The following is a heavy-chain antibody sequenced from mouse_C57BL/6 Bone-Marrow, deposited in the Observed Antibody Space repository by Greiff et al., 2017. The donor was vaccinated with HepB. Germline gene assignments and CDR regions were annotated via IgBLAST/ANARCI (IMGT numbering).Heavy chain of an antibody. CDR1: GYTFPDYY. D-gene: IGHD3-1*01. J-gene: IGHJ1*03. Sequence: EVQLVESGPVLVKPGASVKMSCKASGYTFPDYYMNWVKQSHGKRLEWIGVINPYNGGTSYNQKFKGNDTLTVDKSSSTAYMELNSLTAEDSAVYYCARRAWYFDVWGTGTTVTVSS. CDR3: ARRAWYFDV. V-gene: IGHV1-19*01. CDR2: INPYNGGT.